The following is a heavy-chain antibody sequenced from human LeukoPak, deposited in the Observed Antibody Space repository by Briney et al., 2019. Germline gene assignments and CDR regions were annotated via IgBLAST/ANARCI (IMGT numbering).Heavy chain of an antibody. CDR1: GGSISSYY. D-gene: IGHD3-10*01. CDR3: ARSRFGIDY. Sequence: PSETLSLTCTVSGGSISSYYWRWIRHPRGRGVEWLGYIYYSGTTNYNPSLKRRVTISVDAPKDQFSLKLSSVTAADTAVYYCARSRFGIDYWGQGTLVTVSS. CDR2: IYYSGTT. V-gene: IGHV4-59*13. J-gene: IGHJ4*02.